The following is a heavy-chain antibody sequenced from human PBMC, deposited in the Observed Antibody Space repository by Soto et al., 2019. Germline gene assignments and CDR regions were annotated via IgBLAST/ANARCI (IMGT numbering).Heavy chain of an antibody. V-gene: IGHV3-7*04. CDR3: ARANNRACDF. D-gene: IGHD1-1*01. CDR2: INQDGSHE. CDR1: GFSFSNHW. Sequence: GSLRLSCAVSGFSFSNHWMNWVRQAPGKGLEWVANINQDGSHEQYVDSAKGRFTISRDNAKNSLFLQMNNLRDEDTAVYYCARANNRACDFWGQGTLVTVSS. J-gene: IGHJ4*02.